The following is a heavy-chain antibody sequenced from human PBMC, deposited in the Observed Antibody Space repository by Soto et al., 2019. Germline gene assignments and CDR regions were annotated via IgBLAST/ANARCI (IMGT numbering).Heavy chain of an antibody. D-gene: IGHD3-22*01. CDR1: GYTFTSYG. CDR3: ARDYYDSSGYPTERRYYYGMDV. Sequence: ASVKVSCKASGYTFTSYGISWVRQAPGQGLEWMGLISAYNGNTNYAQKLQGRVTMTTDTSTSTAYMELRSLRSDDTAVYYCARDYYDSSGYPTERRYYYGMDVWGQGTTVTVSS. CDR2: ISAYNGNT. V-gene: IGHV1-18*04. J-gene: IGHJ6*02.